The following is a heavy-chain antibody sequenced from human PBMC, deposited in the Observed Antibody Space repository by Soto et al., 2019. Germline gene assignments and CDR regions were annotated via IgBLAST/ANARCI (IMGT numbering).Heavy chain of an antibody. CDR1: GFTFSRFE. V-gene: IGHV3-48*03. CDR3: TRAAWFPYLSFY. Sequence: VGSLRLSCAASGFTFSRFELHWVRQAPGKGLEWISYISSSGSTAYYASSVEGRFTISRDNANNSVYLQMDSLRAEDTALYYCTRAAWFPYLSFYWGQGALVTVSS. D-gene: IGHD3-10*01. J-gene: IGHJ4*02. CDR2: ISSSGSTA.